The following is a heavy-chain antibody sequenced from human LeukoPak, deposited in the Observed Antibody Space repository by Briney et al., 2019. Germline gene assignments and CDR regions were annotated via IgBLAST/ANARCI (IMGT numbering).Heavy chain of an antibody. CDR1: GFTFSSYS. V-gene: IGHV3-21*01. CDR2: ISSSSSYI. J-gene: IGHJ4*02. D-gene: IGHD3-22*01. CDR3: ARDTRNYYDSSGHFRG. Sequence: GGSLRLSCAASGFTFSSYSMNWVRQAPGKGLEWVSSISSSSSYIYYADSVKGRFTISRDNAKNSLYLQMNSLRAEDTAAYYCARDTRNYYDSSGHFRGWGQGTLVTVSS.